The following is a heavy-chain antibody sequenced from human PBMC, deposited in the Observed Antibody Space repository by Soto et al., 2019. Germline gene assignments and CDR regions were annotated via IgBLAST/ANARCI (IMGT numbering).Heavy chain of an antibody. CDR1: RDTFSLYV. V-gene: IGHV1-69*06. J-gene: IGHJ4*02. D-gene: IGHD6-13*01. Sequence: QVQLVQSGPEVKKPGSSVKVSCKASRDTFSLYVITWVRQAPGQGLEWMGGIIPTFGTPNYAQKFQGRVTITADKSTTTAYMDLRSLRSEDTAVYYCTTFRVGTDFDYWGQGTRVTVSS. CDR2: IIPTFGTP. CDR3: TTFRVGTDFDY.